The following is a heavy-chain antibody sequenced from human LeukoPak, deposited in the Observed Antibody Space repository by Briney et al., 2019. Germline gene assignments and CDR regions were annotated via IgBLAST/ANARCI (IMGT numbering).Heavy chain of an antibody. CDR2: INHSGST. CDR1: GGSFSGYY. J-gene: IGHJ4*02. CDR3: AGAFMYSRSSRWVDY. V-gene: IGHV4-34*01. D-gene: IGHD6-6*01. Sequence: SETLSLTCAVYGGSFSGYYWSWVRQPPGKGVEGIGEINHSGSTKYNPSLTSRVTISVDTTKNKLYLMRRCVTAADTAVYYCAGAFMYSRSSRWVDYWGQGTLVTVSS.